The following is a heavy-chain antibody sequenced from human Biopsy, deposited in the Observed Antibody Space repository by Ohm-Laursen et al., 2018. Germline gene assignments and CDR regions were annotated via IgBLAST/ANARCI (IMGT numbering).Heavy chain of an antibody. V-gene: IGHV3-48*03. CDR1: GFAFNLYE. Sequence: SLRLSCAASGFAFNLYEMNWVRQAPGKGMEWISYIYGGGSPVSYADSVKGRFTISRDNAQNSLYLHMNSLKTEDTAVYYCTALERDILVVPAAKPIDSWGQGTLVIVSS. D-gene: IGHD2-2*01. J-gene: IGHJ4*02. CDR3: TALERDILVVPAAKPIDS. CDR2: IYGGGSPV.